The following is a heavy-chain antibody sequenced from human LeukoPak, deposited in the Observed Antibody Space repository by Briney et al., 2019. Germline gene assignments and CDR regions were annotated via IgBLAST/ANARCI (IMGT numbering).Heavy chain of an antibody. CDR1: GFTFASYS. Sequence: PGGSLRLSCAASGFTFASYSMNWVRQAPGKGLEWVSSISGGSTYIYNAGSVKGRFTVSRDNAQSALFLQMNNLTAEDTAVYYCARDDNWNDKPFDLWGQGTLVTVSS. CDR3: ARDDNWNDKPFDL. D-gene: IGHD1-20*01. CDR2: ISGGSTYI. V-gene: IGHV3-21*01. J-gene: IGHJ4*02.